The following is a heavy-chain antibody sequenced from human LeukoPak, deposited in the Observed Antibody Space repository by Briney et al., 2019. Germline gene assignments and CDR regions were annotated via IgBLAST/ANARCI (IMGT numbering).Heavy chain of an antibody. D-gene: IGHD6-13*01. CDR3: ARRVGSSSWYGKDWFDP. CDR1: GYTFTGYY. V-gene: IGHV1-2*02. J-gene: IGHJ5*02. CDR2: INPNSGGT. Sequence: GASVKVSCKASGYTFTGYYMHWVRQAPGQGLEWMGWINPNSGGTNYAQKFQGRVTMTRDTSISTAYMELSRLRSDDTAVYYCARRVGSSSWYGKDWFDPWGQGTLVTVSS.